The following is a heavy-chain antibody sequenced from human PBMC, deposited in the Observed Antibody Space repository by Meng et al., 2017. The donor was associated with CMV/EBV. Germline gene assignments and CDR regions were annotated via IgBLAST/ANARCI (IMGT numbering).Heavy chain of an antibody. J-gene: IGHJ3*02. CDR2: ISSSGSTI. D-gene: IGHD1-1*01. Sequence: GESLKISCAASGFTFSSYEMNWVRQAPGKGLEWVSYISSSGSTIYYADSVNGRFTISRDNAKNSLYLQMNSLRSEDTAVYYCARVDRYNWNDVGAFDIWGQGTMVTVSS. CDR3: ARVDRYNWNDVGAFDI. V-gene: IGHV3-48*03. CDR1: GFTFSSYE.